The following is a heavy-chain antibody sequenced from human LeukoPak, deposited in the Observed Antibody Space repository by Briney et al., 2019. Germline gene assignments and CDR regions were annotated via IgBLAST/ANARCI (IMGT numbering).Heavy chain of an antibody. V-gene: IGHV1-18*01. CDR3: ARDRSGYYINP. CDR2: ISAYNGNT. J-gene: IGHJ5*02. Sequence: GASVKVSCKASGYTFTSYGISWVRQAPGQGLEWMGWISAYNGNTNYAQKLQGRVSMTTDTSTSTAYMELRSLRSGDTAVYYCARDRSGYYINPWGQGTLVTVSS. D-gene: IGHD3-3*01. CDR1: GYTFTSYG.